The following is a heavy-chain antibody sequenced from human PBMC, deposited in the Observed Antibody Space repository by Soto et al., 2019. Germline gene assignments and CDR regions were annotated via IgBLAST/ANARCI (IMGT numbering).Heavy chain of an antibody. V-gene: IGHV1-69*01. CDR2: IITISGTT. J-gene: IGHJ4*02. CDR1: GGTFSNHA. CDR3: ARGPDRSGFYLFDC. D-gene: IGHD3-22*01. Sequence: QVQLVQSGAEVRKPGSSLKVSCKASGGTFSNHAISWVRQAPGQGPEWMGGIITISGTTSYPQKCQGRVTITADESRTTAYMELSSLRSDDTAVYYCARGPDRSGFYLFDCWGQGTLVTVSS.